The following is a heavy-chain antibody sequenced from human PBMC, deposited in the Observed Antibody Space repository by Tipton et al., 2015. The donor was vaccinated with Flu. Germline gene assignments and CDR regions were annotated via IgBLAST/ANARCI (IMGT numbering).Heavy chain of an antibody. CDR2: ISPGDFDS. D-gene: IGHD3-22*01. Sequence: VQLVQSGAEVKKPGESLKISCKSSGYSFTNYWIGWVRQMPGKGLEWMGIISPGDFDSRYSPSFQGQVTISADKSISTAYLQWSSLKASDTAMYYCVRRQYSPYYYDVSFDTWGQGTLVTVSS. V-gene: IGHV5-51*03. J-gene: IGHJ5*02. CDR3: VRRQYSPYYYDVSFDT. CDR1: GYSFTNYW.